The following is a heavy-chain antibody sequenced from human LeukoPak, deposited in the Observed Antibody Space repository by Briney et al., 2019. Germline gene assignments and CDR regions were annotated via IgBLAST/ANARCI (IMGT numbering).Heavy chain of an antibody. V-gene: IGHV3-48*04. D-gene: IGHD3-10*01. CDR1: GFTFSSHS. J-gene: IGHJ3*02. Sequence: GGSLRLSCAASGFTFSSHSMNWVRQAPGKGLEWVSYISSSSSTIYYADSVKGRFTISRDNAKNSLYLQMNSLRAEDTAVYYCARDGLIDAFDIWGQGTMVTVSS. CDR2: ISSSSSTI. CDR3: ARDGLIDAFDI.